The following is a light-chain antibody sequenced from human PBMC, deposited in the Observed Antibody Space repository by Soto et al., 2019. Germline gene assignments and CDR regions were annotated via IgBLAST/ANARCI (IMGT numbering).Light chain of an antibody. Sequence: QSLLTQPPSASGTPGQTVTISCSGSSSNIGSNTVNWYQQLPGTAPKLLIYNNNQRPSGVPARFSGSKSGTSASLAISGLQSEDEADYYCAAWDDSLNGVVFGGGTKLTVL. V-gene: IGLV1-44*01. CDR2: NNN. CDR3: AAWDDSLNGVV. CDR1: SSNIGSNT. J-gene: IGLJ2*01.